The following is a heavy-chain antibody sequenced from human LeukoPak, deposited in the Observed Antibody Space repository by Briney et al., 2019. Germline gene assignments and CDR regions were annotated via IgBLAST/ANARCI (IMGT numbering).Heavy chain of an antibody. CDR2: INHSGST. CDR3: ARERAVLTGYYMRGFFDY. Sequence: SETLSLTCAVYGGSFSDYYWSWIRQPPGKGLEWIGEINHSGSTNYNPSLKSRVTISVDTSKNQFSLKLSSVTAADTAVYYCARERAVLTGYYMRGFFDYWGQGTLVTVSS. V-gene: IGHV4-34*01. D-gene: IGHD3-9*01. CDR1: GGSFSDYY. J-gene: IGHJ4*02.